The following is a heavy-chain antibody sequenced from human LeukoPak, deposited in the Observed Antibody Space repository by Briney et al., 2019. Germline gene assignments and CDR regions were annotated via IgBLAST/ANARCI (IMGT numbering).Heavy chain of an antibody. V-gene: IGHV3-23*01. CDR3: AGGASIPDY. J-gene: IGHJ4*02. D-gene: IGHD1-26*01. CDR2: IIISGGST. CDR1: GFTFKSYA. Sequence: PGGSLRLSCAASGFTFKSYAMSWVRQAPGKGLEWVSSIIISGGSTFYADSVKGRFTISRDNSKNTLYLQMNSLRAEDTAVYYCAGGASIPDYWGQGTLVTVSS.